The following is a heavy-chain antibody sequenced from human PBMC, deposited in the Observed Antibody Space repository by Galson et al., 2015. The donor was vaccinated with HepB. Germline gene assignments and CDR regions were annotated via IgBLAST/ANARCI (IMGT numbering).Heavy chain of an antibody. J-gene: IGHJ4*02. V-gene: IGHV3-23*01. CDR2: ISGSGGST. Sequence: SLRLSCAASGFTFSSYAMSWVHQAPGKGLEWVSAISGSGGSTYYADSVKGRFTISRDNSKNTLYLQMNSLRAEDTAVYYCAKVLGATLVFDYWGQGTLVTVSS. CDR3: AKVLGATLVFDY. CDR1: GFTFSSYA. D-gene: IGHD1-26*01.